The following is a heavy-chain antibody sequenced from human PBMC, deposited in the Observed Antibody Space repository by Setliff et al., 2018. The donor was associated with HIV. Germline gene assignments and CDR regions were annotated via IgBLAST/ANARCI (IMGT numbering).Heavy chain of an antibody. D-gene: IGHD3-10*01. CDR2: ISGSGGDT. J-gene: IGHJ4*02. Sequence: LRLSCASSGFTFSSYAMTWVRQAPGKGLECVAVISGSGGDTYYADSVKGPFVISREKSKSTLYLQMNSLRAEDTAVYYCAKKTAAYTSGSWLHYWGQGTLVTVSS. V-gene: IGHV3-23*01. CDR3: AKKTAAYTSGSWLHY. CDR1: GFTFSSYA.